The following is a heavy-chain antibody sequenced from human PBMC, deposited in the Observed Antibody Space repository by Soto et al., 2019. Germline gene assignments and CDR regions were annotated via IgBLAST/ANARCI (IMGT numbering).Heavy chain of an antibody. CDR1: GFTFSSYS. Sequence: EVQLVESGGGLVQPGGSLRLSCAASGFTFSSYSMNWVRQAPGKGLEWVSYISSSSSTIYYADSVKGRFTISRDNAKNSLYLQMNSLRDEDTAVYYCARDNRWLLTKIFDYWGQGTLVTVSS. D-gene: IGHD2-21*02. J-gene: IGHJ4*02. CDR2: ISSSSSTI. CDR3: ARDNRWLLTKIFDY. V-gene: IGHV3-48*02.